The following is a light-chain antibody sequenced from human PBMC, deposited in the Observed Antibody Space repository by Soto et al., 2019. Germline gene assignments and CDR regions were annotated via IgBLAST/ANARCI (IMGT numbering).Light chain of an antibody. J-gene: IGKJ1*01. V-gene: IGKV1-5*01. CDR1: ENIKNW. CDR2: DAS. Sequence: DIQMTQSPSTLSASVGDRVTITCRASENIKNWLAWYQQTAGKAPKVLISDASRLEAGVPSRFSGSGSGTDFTLTITSLQTDDFGTYYCQQYDVHPKTFGQGTKVDTK. CDR3: QQYDVHPKT.